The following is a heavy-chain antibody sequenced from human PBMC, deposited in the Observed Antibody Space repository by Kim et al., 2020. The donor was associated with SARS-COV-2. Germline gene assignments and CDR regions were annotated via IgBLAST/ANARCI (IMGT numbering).Heavy chain of an antibody. J-gene: IGHJ3*02. D-gene: IGHD4-17*01. CDR3: TGDYGGYDAFKI. CDR1: GFSFGDYA. Sequence: GGSLRLSCTASGFSFGDYALSWVRQAPGKGLEWVGFIRGKGYGGTTEYAASVGSRFIISRDDSKSIAYLQMNRLKTEDTAVYYCTGDYGGYDAFKIWGQGTLVTVSS. V-gene: IGHV3-49*04. CDR2: IRGKGYGGTT.